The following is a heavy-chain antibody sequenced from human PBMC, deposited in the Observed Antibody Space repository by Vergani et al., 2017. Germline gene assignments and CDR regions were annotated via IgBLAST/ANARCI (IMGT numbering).Heavy chain of an antibody. CDR1: GFTFSDYF. J-gene: IGHJ6*02. D-gene: IGHD1-14*01. CDR2: ISGNDNAI. CDR3: ARETDTGSSVSYNYYAMDV. Sequence: QVQLVESGGGLVKPGGSLRLSCAASGFTFSDYFMSWIRQAPGKGLEWVSYISGNDNAIYYADSVKGRFTVSRDNTKNTLYLQMNSLRAEDTAVYYCARETDTGSSVSYNYYAMDVWGQGTTVSVSS. V-gene: IGHV3-11*04.